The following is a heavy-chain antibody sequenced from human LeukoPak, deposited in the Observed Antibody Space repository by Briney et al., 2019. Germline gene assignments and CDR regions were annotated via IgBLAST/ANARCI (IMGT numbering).Heavy chain of an antibody. Sequence: PSETLSLTCTVSGGSISSSSYYWGWIRQPPGKGLEWIGSIYYSGSTYYNPSLKSRVTISVDTSKNQFSLELSSVTAADTAVYYCARQYYYDSSGYYLDYWGQGTLVTVS. CDR2: IYYSGST. J-gene: IGHJ4*02. CDR1: GGSISSSSYY. V-gene: IGHV4-39*01. CDR3: ARQYYYDSSGYYLDY. D-gene: IGHD3-22*01.